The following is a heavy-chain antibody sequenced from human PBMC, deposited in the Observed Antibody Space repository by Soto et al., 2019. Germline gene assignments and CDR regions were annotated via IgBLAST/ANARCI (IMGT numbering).Heavy chain of an antibody. J-gene: IGHJ4*02. D-gene: IGHD3-22*01. Sequence: QVQLVESGGGVVQPGRSLRLSCAASGSTFRSYGMHWVRQAPGKGLEWVAAISYDGSNKNYVDSVKGRFTISRDNSENTLYLQMNSLRAEDAVVYYCAKDTYYHDSTGYYVFDYWGQGTLVTVSS. V-gene: IGHV3-30*18. CDR3: AKDTYYHDSTGYYVFDY. CDR1: GSTFRSYG. CDR2: ISYDGSNK.